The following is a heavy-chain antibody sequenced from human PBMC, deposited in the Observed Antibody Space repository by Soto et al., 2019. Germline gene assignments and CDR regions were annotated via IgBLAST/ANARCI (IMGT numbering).Heavy chain of an antibody. CDR1: GGTFTSYA. J-gene: IGHJ4*02. D-gene: IGHD3-22*01. CDR3: ASGDGSGPPLDS. Sequence: QWHLLQSGPEVKNPGSWVKVSGKASGGTFTSYAISGVRQAPGQGLEWMGGIFPIFGTANYAQKFQGRVTITADEYTSPAYMELSSLRSEDTAVYYCASGDGSGPPLDSWGQGTLVTVSS. V-gene: IGHV1-69*01. CDR2: IFPIFGTA.